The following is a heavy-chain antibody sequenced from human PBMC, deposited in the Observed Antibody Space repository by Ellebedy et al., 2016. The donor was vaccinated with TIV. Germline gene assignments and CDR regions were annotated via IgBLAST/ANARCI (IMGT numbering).Heavy chain of an antibody. Sequence: GESLKISCAASGFTFGDYYMNWFRQAPGKGPEWVGSIRSKAFGGTTEFAASVKGRFTISGDDSKSIAYLQMNSLRFEYTAVYYCSRFAGGRYNYSHFDYWGQGTLVTVSS. CDR2: IRSKAFGGTT. CDR3: SRFAGGRYNYSHFDY. J-gene: IGHJ4*02. V-gene: IGHV3-49*03. D-gene: IGHD5-24*01. CDR1: GFTFGDYY.